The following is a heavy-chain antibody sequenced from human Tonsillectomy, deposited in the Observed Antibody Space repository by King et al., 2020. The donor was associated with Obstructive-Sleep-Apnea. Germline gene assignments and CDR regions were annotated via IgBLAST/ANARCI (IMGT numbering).Heavy chain of an antibody. V-gene: IGHV5-10-1*01. Sequence: QLVQSGAEVRKPGESLRISCKGFGYSFTSYWISWVRQMPATPLDWIGSTHPCDSNTNYSPSFQGHVTISADKSISTAYLQWSSLKASDTAIYYCSRHEEPYWGQGTLVTVST. CDR3: SRHEEPY. CDR1: GYSFTSYW. J-gene: IGHJ4*02. CDR2: THPCDSNT.